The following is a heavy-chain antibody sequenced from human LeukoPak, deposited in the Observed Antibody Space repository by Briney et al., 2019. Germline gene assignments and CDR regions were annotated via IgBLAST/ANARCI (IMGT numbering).Heavy chain of an antibody. CDR1: GYTFTSYY. CDR3: ARANSPYDFWSGYYDPNDAFDI. CDR2: INPSGGST. Sequence: ASVKVSCKASGYTFTSYYMHWVRQAPGQGLEWMGIINPSGGSTSYAQKFQGRVTMTRDMSTSTVYMELSSLRSEDTAVYHCARANSPYDFWSGYYDPNDAFDIWGQGTMVTVSS. V-gene: IGHV1-46*01. J-gene: IGHJ3*02. D-gene: IGHD3-3*01.